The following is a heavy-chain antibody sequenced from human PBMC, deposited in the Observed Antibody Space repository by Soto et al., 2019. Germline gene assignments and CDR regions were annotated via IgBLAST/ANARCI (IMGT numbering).Heavy chain of an antibody. Sequence: QVQLVESGGGVVQPGRSLRLSCAASGFTFSSYVMHWVRQAPGKGLEWVAVVSNDGSNKDYADSVKGRFTISRDNFKKTLYLQMNRLRAEDTAVYYCAKVLLTYTSGWYHPHFDYWGQGTLVTVSS. D-gene: IGHD6-19*01. CDR2: VSNDGSNK. J-gene: IGHJ4*02. V-gene: IGHV3-30*18. CDR3: AKVLLTYTSGWYHPHFDY. CDR1: GFTFSSYV.